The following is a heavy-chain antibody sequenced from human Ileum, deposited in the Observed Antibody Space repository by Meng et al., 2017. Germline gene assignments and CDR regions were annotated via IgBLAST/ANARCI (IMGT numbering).Heavy chain of an antibody. D-gene: IGHD3-16*01. V-gene: IGHV3-23*04. CDR1: GFTVSSYG. CDR3: ANWGGLGH. CDR2: ITYGGTT. J-gene: IGHJ4*02. Sequence: EVQLVESGGGLVQPGGSLRLSCVASGFTVSSYGMNWARQAPGKGLEWVSGITYGGTTFYADSAKGRFTISRDNSKNTVFLQMNSLRADDTAVYYCANWGGLGHWGQGVLVTVSS.